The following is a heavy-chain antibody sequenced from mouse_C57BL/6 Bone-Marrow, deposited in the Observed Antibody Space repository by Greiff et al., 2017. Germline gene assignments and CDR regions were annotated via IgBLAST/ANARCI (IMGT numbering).Heavy chain of an antibody. CDR3: ARSEGGRYYYARDY. D-gene: IGHD1-1*01. CDR1: WFSLSPSGMG. Sequence: QFTLKESGPGILQSSQTLSLTCSFSWFSLSPSGMGVSWILQPSGKVLAWLAHIYWDDDKRYNPSLQLRLTISKVTSRNQVFLKITSVDTADTATYYCARSEGGRYYYARDYGGQGTSVTVSS. J-gene: IGHJ4*01. V-gene: IGHV8-12*01. CDR2: IYWDDDK.